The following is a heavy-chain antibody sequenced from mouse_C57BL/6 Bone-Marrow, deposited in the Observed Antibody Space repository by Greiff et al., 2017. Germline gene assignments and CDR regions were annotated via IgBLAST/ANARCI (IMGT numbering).Heavy chain of an antibody. CDR3: AGITTVVATRWYFDV. D-gene: IGHD1-1*01. CDR2: INPNYGTT. V-gene: IGHV1-39*01. Sequence: EVKLMESGPELVKPGASVKISCKASGYSFTDYNMNWVKQSNGKSLEWIGVINPNYGTTSYNQKFKGKATLTVDQSSSTAYMQLNSLTSEDSAVYYCAGITTVVATRWYFDVWGTGTTVTVAS. CDR1: GYSFTDYN. J-gene: IGHJ1*03.